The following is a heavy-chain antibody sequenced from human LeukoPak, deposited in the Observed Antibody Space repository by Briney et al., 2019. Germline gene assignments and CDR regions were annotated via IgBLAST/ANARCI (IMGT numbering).Heavy chain of an antibody. J-gene: IGHJ4*02. CDR1: GFTFADYA. CDR3: VKDKGVEAAAGTWGGFDY. D-gene: IGHD6-13*01. V-gene: IGHV3-9*01. CDR2: ISWNSGSI. Sequence: GRSLRLSCAASGFTFADYAMHWVRQAPGKGLEWDSGISWNSGSIGYADSVKGRFTISRDNAKTSLYLQMNSLRAEDTALYYCVKDKGVEAAAGTWGGFDYWGQGTLVTVSS.